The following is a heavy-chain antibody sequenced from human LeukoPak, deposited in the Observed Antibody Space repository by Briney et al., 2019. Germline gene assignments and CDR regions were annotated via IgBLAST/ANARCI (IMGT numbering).Heavy chain of an antibody. D-gene: IGHD6-19*01. CDR2: IYTSGSP. V-gene: IGHV4-4*07. CDR1: GYSISSYY. J-gene: IGHJ4*02. CDR3: ARDSGSGGWLIDY. Sequence: SETLSLTCTVSGYSISSYYWNWIRQPAGKALQWIGRIYTSGSPNYNPSLKSRVTMSVDTSKNQFSLKLTSVTAADTAVYYCARDSGSGGWLIDYWGQGTLVTVSS.